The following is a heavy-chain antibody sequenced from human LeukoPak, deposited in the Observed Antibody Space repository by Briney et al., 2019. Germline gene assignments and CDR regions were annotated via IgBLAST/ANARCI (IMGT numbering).Heavy chain of an antibody. CDR3: ARVWYSSGWVDY. D-gene: IGHD6-19*01. J-gene: IGHJ4*02. CDR1: GYTFTGYY. V-gene: IGHV1-2*06. Sequence: GASVKVSCKASGYTFTGYYMHWVRQAPGQGLEWMGRINPNSGGTNYAQKFQGRVTMTRDTSISTAYMELSRLRSDDTAVYYRARVWYSSGWVDYWGQGTLVTVSS. CDR2: INPNSGGT.